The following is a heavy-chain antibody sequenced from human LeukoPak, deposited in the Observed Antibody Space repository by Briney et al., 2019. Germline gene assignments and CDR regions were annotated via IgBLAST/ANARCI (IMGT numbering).Heavy chain of an antibody. CDR3: ARARSDTAMVDAFDI. CDR1: GYTFTSYY. Sequence: GASVKVSCKASGYTFTSYYMHWVRQAPGQGLEWMGIINPSGGSTSYAQKFQGRVTMTRDMSTSTVYMELSSLRSEDTAVYYCARARSDTAMVDAFDIWGQGTMVTVSS. D-gene: IGHD5-18*01. V-gene: IGHV1-46*01. CDR2: INPSGGST. J-gene: IGHJ3*02.